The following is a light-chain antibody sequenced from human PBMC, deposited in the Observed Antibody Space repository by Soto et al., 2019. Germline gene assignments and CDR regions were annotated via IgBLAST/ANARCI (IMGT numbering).Light chain of an antibody. Sequence: QSVLTQPPSVSGAPGQRVTISCTGSSSNIGAGYDVQWYQQLPGTAPKLLIYGNSNRPSGVPDRFSGSKSGTSASLAITGLQAEDEADYYCQSYDSSLSRVFGVGTQLTVL. CDR3: QSYDSSLSRV. CDR1: SSNIGAGYD. V-gene: IGLV1-40*01. CDR2: GNS. J-gene: IGLJ2*01.